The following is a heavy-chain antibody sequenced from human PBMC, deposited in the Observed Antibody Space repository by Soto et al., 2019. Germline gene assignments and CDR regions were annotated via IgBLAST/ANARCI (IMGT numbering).Heavy chain of an antibody. CDR3: ARGHAPPLY. V-gene: IGHV4-34*01. J-gene: IGHJ4*02. Sequence: QVQLQQWGAGLLKPSETLSLTCAVSGGSFSGYYWSWIRQPPGKGLEWIGEINDSGSTNYNPSLKSRFTMSLDPSKTQFSLHLSSVNAADTAVYDCARGHAPPLYWGQGTLVTVSS. CDR1: GGSFSGYY. CDR2: INDSGST.